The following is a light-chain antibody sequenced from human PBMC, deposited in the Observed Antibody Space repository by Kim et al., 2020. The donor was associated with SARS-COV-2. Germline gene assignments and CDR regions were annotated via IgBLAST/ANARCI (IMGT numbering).Light chain of an antibody. J-gene: IGLJ3*02. CDR3: QSADSSGTWV. V-gene: IGLV3-25*03. CDR1: ALPKQY. Sequence: YELTQPPSVSVSPGQTARITCSGDALPKQYAYWYQQKPGQAPVLVIYKDSERPSGIPERFSGSSSGTTVTLTISGVQAEDEADYYCQSADSSGTWVFGGGTKLTVL. CDR2: KDS.